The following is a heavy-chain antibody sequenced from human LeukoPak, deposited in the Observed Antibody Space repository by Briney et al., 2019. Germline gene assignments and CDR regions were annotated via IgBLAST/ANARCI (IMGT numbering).Heavy chain of an antibody. CDR3: ARISIVVVPAAIPRPNWFDP. V-gene: IGHV4-34*01. Sequence: SETLSLTCAVYGGSFSGYYWSWIRQPPGKGLEWIGEINHSGSTNYNPSLKSRVTISVDTSKNQSSLKLSSVTAADTAVYYCARISIVVVPAAIPRPNWFDPWGQGTLVTVSS. CDR1: GGSFSGYY. J-gene: IGHJ5*02. D-gene: IGHD2-2*01. CDR2: INHSGST.